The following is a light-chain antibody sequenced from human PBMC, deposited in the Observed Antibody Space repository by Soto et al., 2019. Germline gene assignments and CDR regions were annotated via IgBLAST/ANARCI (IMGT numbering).Light chain of an antibody. J-gene: IGKJ1*01. V-gene: IGKV3-15*01. CDR2: GAA. CDR3: QQYDSTRT. Sequence: EIVMTQSPSSLSPSVGERATLSCRASQSISDNLAWYQQKPGQAPKLLIHGAATRDGGIPARFSGSGSGTEFTLTISSLQPEDFAVYYCQQYDSTRTFGHGTKVDIK. CDR1: QSISDN.